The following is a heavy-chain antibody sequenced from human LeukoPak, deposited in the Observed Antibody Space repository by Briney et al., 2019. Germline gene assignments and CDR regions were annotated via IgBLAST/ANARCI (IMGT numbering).Heavy chain of an antibody. D-gene: IGHD2-15*01. V-gene: IGHV1-69*04. CDR3: ARVGRGYCSGSSCSHFDY. J-gene: IGHJ4*02. Sequence: SVKVSCKASGGTFSSYAISWVRQAPGQGLEWMGRIIPILGIANYAQKFQGRVTITADKSTSTAYMELSSLRSEDTAVYYCARVGRGYCSGSSCSHFDYWGQGTLVTVSS. CDR1: GGTFSSYA. CDR2: IIPILGIA.